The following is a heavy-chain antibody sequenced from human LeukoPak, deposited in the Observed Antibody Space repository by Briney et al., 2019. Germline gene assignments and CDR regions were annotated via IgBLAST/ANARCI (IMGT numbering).Heavy chain of an antibody. V-gene: IGHV4-61*01. CDR3: AREVVVAATSGDYYGMDV. J-gene: IGHJ6*04. CDR2: ICDSGST. Sequence: SETLSLTCTVSVGSVSSGSYYWSWIRQPPGKRLEWIGYICDSGSTNYNPSLKSRVTISVDTSKNQFSLKLSSVTAADTAVYYCAREVVVAATSGDYYGMDVWGKGTTVTVSS. CDR1: VGSVSSGSYY. D-gene: IGHD2-15*01.